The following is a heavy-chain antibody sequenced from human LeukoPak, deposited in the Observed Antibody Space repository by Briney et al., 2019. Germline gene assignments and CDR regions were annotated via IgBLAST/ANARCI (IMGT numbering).Heavy chain of an antibody. V-gene: IGHV4-4*07. CDR2: IYTSGST. CDR1: GGSISSYY. J-gene: IGHJ4*02. Sequence: TPSETLSLTCTVSGGSISSYYWSWIRQPAGKGPEWIGRIYTSGSTNYNPSLKSRVTMSVDTSKNQFSLKLSSVTAADTAVYYCARDGGNDSSGYFYYSDYWGQGTLVTVSS. CDR3: ARDGGNDSSGYFYYSDY. D-gene: IGHD3-22*01.